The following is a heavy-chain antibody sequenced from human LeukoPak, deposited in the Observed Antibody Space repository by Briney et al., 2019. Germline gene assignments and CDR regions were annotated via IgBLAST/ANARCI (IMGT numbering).Heavy chain of an antibody. J-gene: IGHJ4*02. V-gene: IGHV3-21*01. D-gene: IGHD5-12*01. Sequence: GGSLRLSCAASGFTFSSYSMNWLRQAPAKGLEGVSSSSSSSSYIYYADSVKGRFAISRDNAKNALYLQMNSLRPEDTAVYYCARDNNGYDFLPTADFHYWGPGTLGTLLS. CDR1: GFTFSSYS. CDR2: SSSSSSYI. CDR3: ARDNNGYDFLPTADFHY.